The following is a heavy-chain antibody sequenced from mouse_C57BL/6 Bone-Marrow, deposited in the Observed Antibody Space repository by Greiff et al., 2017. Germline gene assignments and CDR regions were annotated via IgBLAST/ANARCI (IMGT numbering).Heavy chain of an antibody. Sequence: DVMLVESGGDLVKPGGSLKLSCAASGFTFSSYGMSWVRQTPDKRLEWVGTISSGGSYTYYPDSVKGRFTICRDNAKNTLYLQMSSVKSEDTAMYYCARRGYLLDFGGQGTTLTVSS. CDR2: ISSGGSYT. CDR1: GFTFSSYG. D-gene: IGHD5-1*01. V-gene: IGHV5-6*02. CDR3: ARRGYLLDF. J-gene: IGHJ2*01.